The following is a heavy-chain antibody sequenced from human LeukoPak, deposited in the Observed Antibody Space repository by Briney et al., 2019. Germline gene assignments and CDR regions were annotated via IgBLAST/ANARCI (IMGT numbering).Heavy chain of an antibody. Sequence: KPSETLSLTCTVSGGSISSYYWSWIRQPPGKGLEWIGYIYYSGSTNYNPSLKSRVTISVDTSKNQSSLKLSSVTAADTAVYYCARGGPYSSSWFGFDYWGQGTLVTISS. CDR3: ARGGPYSSSWFGFDY. CDR1: GGSISSYY. CDR2: IYYSGST. D-gene: IGHD6-13*01. J-gene: IGHJ4*02. V-gene: IGHV4-59*01.